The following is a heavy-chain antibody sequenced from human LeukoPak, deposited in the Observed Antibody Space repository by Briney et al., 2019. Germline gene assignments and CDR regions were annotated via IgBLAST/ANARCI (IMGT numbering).Heavy chain of an antibody. CDR2: INGDGRST. J-gene: IGHJ3*02. CDR1: GFTFSSYW. V-gene: IGHV3-74*01. CDR3: ARDPPNDSGVGFDI. Sequence: GGSLRLSCAASGFTFSSYWMHWVRQAPGKGLVWVSRINGDGRSTNSADSVKGRFTISRDNAMNTLYLQMNNLRAEDTAVYYCARDPPNDSGVGFDIWGQGTMVTVSS. D-gene: IGHD3-22*01.